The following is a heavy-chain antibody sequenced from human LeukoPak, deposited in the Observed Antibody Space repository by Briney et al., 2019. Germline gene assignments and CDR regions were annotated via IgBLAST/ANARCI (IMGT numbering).Heavy chain of an antibody. Sequence: PGGSLRLSCAASGFTFSNYAMSWVRQAPGQGLEWVSVISGSGGVTSYADSARGRFTISRDIYKNTVYLQMNSLRADDTAVYYCAKGPAVHDAFDPWGQGTMVTVSS. CDR1: GFTFSNYA. J-gene: IGHJ3*01. V-gene: IGHV3-23*01. CDR2: ISGSGGVT. CDR3: AKGPAVHDAFDP.